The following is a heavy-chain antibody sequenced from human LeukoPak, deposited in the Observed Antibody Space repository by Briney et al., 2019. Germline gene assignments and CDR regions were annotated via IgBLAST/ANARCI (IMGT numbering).Heavy chain of an antibody. J-gene: IGHJ4*02. CDR3: ARAGYCSGGSCYGFDY. CDR1: GFTFSDYY. V-gene: IGHV3-11*06. CDR2: ISSTYIYT. Sequence: GGSLRLSCAASGFTFSDYYMSWVRQAPGKGLEWLSYISSTYIYTNYADSVKGRFTMSRDNAKNSLYLQMNSLRAEDTAVYYCARAGYCSGGSCYGFDYWGQGTLVTVSS. D-gene: IGHD2-15*01.